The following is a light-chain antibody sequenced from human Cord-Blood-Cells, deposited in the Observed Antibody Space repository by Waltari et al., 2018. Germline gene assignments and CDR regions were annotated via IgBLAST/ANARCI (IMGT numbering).Light chain of an antibody. J-gene: IGKJ2*01. CDR1: QSVSSN. V-gene: IGKV3-15*01. CDR3: QQYNNWPYT. Sequence: EIVMTQSPATLSVSPGERATLTCRASQSVSSNFAWYQQKPGQAPRLLIYGASTRATGIPARFSGSGSGPEFTLTISSLQSEDFAVYYCQQYNNWPYTFGQGTKLEIK. CDR2: GAS.